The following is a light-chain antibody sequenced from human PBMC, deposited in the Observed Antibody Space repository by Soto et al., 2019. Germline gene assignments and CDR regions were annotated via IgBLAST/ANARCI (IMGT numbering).Light chain of an antibody. V-gene: IGKV3-15*01. CDR1: QSVSSN. J-gene: IGKJ1*01. CDR2: GAS. CDR3: QQYNNWPPT. Sequence: EIVMTQSPSTLSVSPGDRATLSCRARQSVSSNLAWYQQKPGQAPRLLIYGASTRATGIPARFSGSGSGTEFTRTISSLQSEDFAVYYCQQYNNWPPTFGQGTKVEIK.